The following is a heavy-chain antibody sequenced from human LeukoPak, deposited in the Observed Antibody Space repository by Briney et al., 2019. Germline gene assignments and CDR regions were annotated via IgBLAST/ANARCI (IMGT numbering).Heavy chain of an antibody. D-gene: IGHD3-10*01. CDR3: ARRGRITMVRGVIAGFWFDP. Sequence: SETLSLTCTVSGGSISSSSYYWGWIRQPPGKGLEWIGSIYYSGSTYYNPSLKSRATISVDTNKKQFSLKLSSVTAAKPAVYYCARRGRITMVRGVIAGFWFDPWGQGTLVTVSS. CDR1: GGSISSSSYY. CDR2: IYYSGST. V-gene: IGHV4-39*01. J-gene: IGHJ5*02.